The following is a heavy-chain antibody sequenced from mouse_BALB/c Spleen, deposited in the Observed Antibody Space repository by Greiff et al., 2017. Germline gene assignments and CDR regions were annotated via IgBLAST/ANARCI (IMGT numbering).Heavy chain of an antibody. CDR3: ASWYYGSSPFAY. D-gene: IGHD1-1*01. Sequence: VQLKESGAELVKPGASVKLSCTASGFNIKDTYMHWVKQRPEQGLEWIGRIDPANGNTKYDPKFQGKATITADTSSNTAYLQLSSLTSEDTAVYYCASWYYGSSPFAYWGQGTLVTVSA. CDR1: GFNIKDTY. CDR2: IDPANGNT. J-gene: IGHJ3*01. V-gene: IGHV14-3*02.